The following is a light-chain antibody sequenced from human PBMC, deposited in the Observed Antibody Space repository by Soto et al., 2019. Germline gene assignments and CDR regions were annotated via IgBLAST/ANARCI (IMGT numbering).Light chain of an antibody. CDR2: EVI. CDR1: SSDVGNYNL. V-gene: IGLV2-23*02. Sequence: QSVLTQPASVSGSPGQSITISCTGTSSDVGNYNLVSWYQQHPGKAPKLMIYEVIKRPSGVSNRFSGSKSGNTASLTISGLQAEDEADYYCYSYAGSSTPVFGGGTKLTVL. CDR3: YSYAGSSTPV. J-gene: IGLJ2*01.